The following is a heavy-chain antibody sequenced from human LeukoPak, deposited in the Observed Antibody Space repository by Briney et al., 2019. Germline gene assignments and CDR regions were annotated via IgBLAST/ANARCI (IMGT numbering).Heavy chain of an antibody. V-gene: IGHV1-18*01. CDR1: GYTFTSYG. D-gene: IGHD6-6*01. CDR3: ARVTGSSSRGAFDI. CDR2: ISAYNGNT. Sequence: ASVKVSCKASGYTFTSYGISWVRQAPRQGLEWMGWISAYNGNTNYAQKLQGRVTMTTDTSTSTAYMELRSLRSDDTAVYYCARVTGSSSRGAFDIWGQGTMVTVSS. J-gene: IGHJ3*02.